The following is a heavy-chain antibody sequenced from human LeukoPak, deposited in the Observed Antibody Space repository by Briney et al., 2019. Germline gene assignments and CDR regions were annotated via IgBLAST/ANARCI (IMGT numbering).Heavy chain of an antibody. J-gene: IGHJ4*02. CDR2: ITGHGHTT. Sequence: GGSLRLSCAVSGFTFSSYAMTWVRQAPGKGLQWVSAITGHGHTTYYAESVKGRFAISRDNSKNTLYLQMNSLRAEDTAVYYCAKDAELLWFGEAGFGSYFDYWGQGTLVTVSS. CDR3: AKDAELLWFGEAGFGSYFDY. D-gene: IGHD3-10*01. V-gene: IGHV3-23*01. CDR1: GFTFSSYA.